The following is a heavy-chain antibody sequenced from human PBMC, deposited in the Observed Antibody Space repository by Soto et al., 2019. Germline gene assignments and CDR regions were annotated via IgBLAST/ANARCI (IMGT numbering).Heavy chain of an antibody. Sequence: EAQLVESGGGLIQPGVSLRLSCAASGFTVSNNYMVWVRQAPGKGLEWVSVIYSGGSTYYADSVKGRFTISRDKYNNTLYLQMNTLRAEDTAVYYCARGLNYFDHHAFDIWGQGTIVTVSS. CDR2: IYSGGST. CDR3: ARGLNYFDHHAFDI. V-gene: IGHV3-53*01. CDR1: GFTVSNNY. J-gene: IGHJ3*02. D-gene: IGHD3-22*01.